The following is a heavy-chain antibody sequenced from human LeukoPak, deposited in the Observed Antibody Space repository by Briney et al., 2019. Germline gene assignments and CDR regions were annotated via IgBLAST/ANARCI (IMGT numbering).Heavy chain of an antibody. Sequence: SETLSLTCTVSGGSISSYYWSWIRQPAGKGLEWIGRIYTSGSTNYNPSLKSRVTMSVDTSKNQFSLKLSSVTAADTAVYYCATSPQQITMVRGVTSGGYYCMDVWGKGTTVTISS. CDR3: ATSPQQITMVRGVTSGGYYCMDV. V-gene: IGHV4-4*07. D-gene: IGHD3-10*01. CDR2: IYTSGST. CDR1: GGSISSYY. J-gene: IGHJ6*03.